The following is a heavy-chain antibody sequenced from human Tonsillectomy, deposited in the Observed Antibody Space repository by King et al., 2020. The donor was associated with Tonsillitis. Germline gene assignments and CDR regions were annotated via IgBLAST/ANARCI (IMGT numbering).Heavy chain of an antibody. CDR1: GVSLRNYY. J-gene: IGHJ6*02. D-gene: IGHD1-1*01. V-gene: IGHV4-59*01. CDR3: SRDPNDWNDAGNGMDV. Sequence: QLQESGPGLVKPSETLSLTCTVSGVSLRNYYWSWIPQPPGTGLGWIGYIHYSGSTNYPPSLKSQVTKSVDTSKNQFSLKVYSVTAADTAVYYCSRDPNDWNDAGNGMDVWGQGTTVTVSS. CDR2: IHYSGST.